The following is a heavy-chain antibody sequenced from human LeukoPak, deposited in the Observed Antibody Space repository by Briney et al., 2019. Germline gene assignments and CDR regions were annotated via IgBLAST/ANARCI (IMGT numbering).Heavy chain of an antibody. CDR3: AGYDFWSGSPFDI. D-gene: IGHD3-3*01. J-gene: IGHJ3*02. CDR2: IYRGGSI. Sequence: SETLSLTCTVSGYSISSGYDWGWIRQPPGKGLEWIGSIYRGGSIYYNPSLKSRVTISVDTSKNQFSLKLSSVTAADTAVYYCAGYDFWSGSPFDIWGQGIMVTVSS. CDR1: GYSISSGYD. V-gene: IGHV4-38-2*02.